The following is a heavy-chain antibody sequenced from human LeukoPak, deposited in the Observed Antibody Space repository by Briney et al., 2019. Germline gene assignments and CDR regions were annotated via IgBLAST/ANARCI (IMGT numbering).Heavy chain of an antibody. J-gene: IGHJ4*02. CDR1: GGSISSYY. V-gene: IGHV4-59*01. Sequence: SETLSLTCIVSGGSISSYYWSWIRQPPGKGLEWIGYIYYSGSTNYNPSLKSRVTISVDTSKNQFSLRLRSVTAADTAVYYCARAGYKSSGWYLAAYYFDYWGQGTLVTVSS. D-gene: IGHD6-19*01. CDR3: ARAGYKSSGWYLAAYYFDY. CDR2: IYYSGST.